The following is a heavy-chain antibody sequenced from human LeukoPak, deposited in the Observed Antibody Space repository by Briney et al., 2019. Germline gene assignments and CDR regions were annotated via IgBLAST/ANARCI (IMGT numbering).Heavy chain of an antibody. Sequence: PGGSLRLSCAASGFTFSSYSMNWVRQAPGKGLEWVANIKQDGSEKYYVDSVKGRFTISRDNAKNSLYLQMNSLRAEDTAVYYCARGAAADYYYYYMDVWGKGTTVTVSS. V-gene: IGHV3-7*01. D-gene: IGHD6-13*01. J-gene: IGHJ6*03. CDR1: GFTFSSYS. CDR3: ARGAAADYYYYYMDV. CDR2: IKQDGSEK.